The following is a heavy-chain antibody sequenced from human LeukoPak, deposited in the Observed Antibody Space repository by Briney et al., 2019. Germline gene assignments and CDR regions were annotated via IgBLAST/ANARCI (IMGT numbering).Heavy chain of an antibody. CDR2: KSYDGSNK. CDR3: ARGSILDSSSWYLDY. V-gene: IGHV3-30*01. CDR1: GFTFSSYA. Sequence: GGSLRLSCAASGFTFSSYAMHWVRQAPGKGLEWVAVKSYDGSNKYYADSVKGRFTISRDNSKNTLYLQMNSLRAEDTAVYYCARGSILDSSSWYLDYWGQGTLVTVSS. J-gene: IGHJ4*02. D-gene: IGHD6-13*01.